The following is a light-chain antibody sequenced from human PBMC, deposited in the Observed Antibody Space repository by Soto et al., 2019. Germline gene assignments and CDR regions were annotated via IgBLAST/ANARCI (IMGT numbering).Light chain of an antibody. CDR3: QSYDSSLNGVV. Sequence: QSVLTQPPSVSGAPGQRVTISCTGSSSNTGAGYDVHWYQQLPGTAPKLLIYGNSNRPSGVPDRFSGSKSGTSASLAITGLQAEDEADYYCQSYDSSLNGVVFGGGSKVTVL. J-gene: IGLJ2*01. V-gene: IGLV1-40*01. CDR1: SSNTGAGYD. CDR2: GNS.